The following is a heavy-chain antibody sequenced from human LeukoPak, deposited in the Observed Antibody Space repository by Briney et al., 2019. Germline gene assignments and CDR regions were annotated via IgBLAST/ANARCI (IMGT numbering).Heavy chain of an antibody. CDR1: GFTFTTYW. CDR3: AKMGGEWELLSYFDY. D-gene: IGHD1-26*01. CDR2: IKQDGTEK. Sequence: PGGSLRLSCAASGFTFTTYWLGWVRQPPGKGPEWVANIKQDGTEKYYVDSVKGRFTISRDNSKNTLYLQMNSLRAEDTAVYYCAKMGGEWELLSYFDYWGQGTLVTVSS. J-gene: IGHJ4*02. V-gene: IGHV3-7*03.